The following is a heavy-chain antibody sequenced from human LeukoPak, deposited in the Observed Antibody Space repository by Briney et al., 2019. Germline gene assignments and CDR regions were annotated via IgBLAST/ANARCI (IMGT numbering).Heavy chain of an antibody. D-gene: IGHD6-19*01. Sequence: GGSLRLFCAASGFTFSSYAMSWVRQAPGKGLEWVSAISGSGGSTYYADSVKGRFTISRDNSKNTLYLQMNSLRAEDTAVYYCAKSTSSSGWYVNYFDYWGQGTLVTVSS. CDR2: ISGSGGST. CDR1: GFTFSSYA. J-gene: IGHJ4*02. V-gene: IGHV3-23*01. CDR3: AKSTSSSGWYVNYFDY.